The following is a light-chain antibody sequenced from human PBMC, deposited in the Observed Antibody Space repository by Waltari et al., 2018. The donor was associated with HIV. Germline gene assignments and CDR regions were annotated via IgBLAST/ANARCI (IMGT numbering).Light chain of an antibody. Sequence: QSALTQPPSASGSPGQSVTISCTGTSRNIGDYDFVSWYQRHPDRPPKGLIFEVTRRPPGVPNRFSASKSGNTAFLTISGLQADDEAHYYCSSRAAGNSLIFGGGTHVTVL. CDR3: SSRAAGNSLI. CDR1: SRNIGDYDF. V-gene: IGLV2-8*01. J-gene: IGLJ2*01. CDR2: EVT.